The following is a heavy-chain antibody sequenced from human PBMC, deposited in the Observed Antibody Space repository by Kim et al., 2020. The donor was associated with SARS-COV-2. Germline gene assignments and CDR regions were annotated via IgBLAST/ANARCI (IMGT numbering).Heavy chain of an antibody. J-gene: IGHJ4*02. Sequence: VQGRLSISRHNSKNTLFLQMNSLTPEDTAVYFCAREGAYCGGDCLNLFDYWGQGTLVTVSS. D-gene: IGHD2-21*01. CDR3: AREGAYCGGDCLNLFDY. V-gene: IGHV3-30*01.